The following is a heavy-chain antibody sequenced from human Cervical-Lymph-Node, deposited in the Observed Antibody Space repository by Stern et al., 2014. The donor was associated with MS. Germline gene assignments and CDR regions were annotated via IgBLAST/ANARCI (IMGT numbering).Heavy chain of an antibody. CDR1: GYTLTELS. CDR2: FDPDDGET. Sequence: QLVESGAEVKKPGASVKVSCKVSGYTLTELSMHWVRQAPGKGLEWMGGFDPDDGETIYAQKFQGRVTMTEDTSTDTAYMELSSLRSEDTAVYYCAGMVRDDWYFDLWGRGTLVTVSS. J-gene: IGHJ2*01. D-gene: IGHD3-10*01. V-gene: IGHV1-24*01. CDR3: AGMVRDDWYFDL.